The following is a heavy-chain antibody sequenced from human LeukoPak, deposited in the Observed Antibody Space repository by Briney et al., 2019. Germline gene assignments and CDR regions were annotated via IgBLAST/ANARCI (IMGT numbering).Heavy chain of an antibody. CDR1: GGSISSYY. CDR2: IYYSGST. V-gene: IGHV4-59*08. Sequence: PSETLSLTCTVSGGSISSYYWSWIRQPPGKGLEWSGYIYYSGSTNYNPSLKSRVTISVDTSKNQFSLKLSSVTAADTAVYYCARVRSRRGYGYYYYGMDVWGQGPTVTVSS. CDR3: ARVRSRRGYGYYYYGMDV. D-gene: IGHD3-22*01. J-gene: IGHJ6*02.